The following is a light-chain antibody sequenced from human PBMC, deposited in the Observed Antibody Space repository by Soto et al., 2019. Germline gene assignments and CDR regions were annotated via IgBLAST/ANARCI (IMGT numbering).Light chain of an antibody. CDR2: KAS. V-gene: IGKV1-5*03. Sequence: DIQMTQSPSTLSGSVGDRVTITCRASQTISSWLAWYQQKPGKAPKLLIYKASTLKSGVPSRFSGSGSGTEFTLTISSLQPDDFATYYCQHYNSYSEAFGQGNKVHLK. CDR1: QTISSW. J-gene: IGKJ1*01. CDR3: QHYNSYSEA.